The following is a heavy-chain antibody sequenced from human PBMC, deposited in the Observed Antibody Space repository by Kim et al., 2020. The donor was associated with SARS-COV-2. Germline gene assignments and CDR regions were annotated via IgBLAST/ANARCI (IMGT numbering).Heavy chain of an antibody. V-gene: IGHV3-30-3*01. D-gene: IGHD6-19*01. CDR1: GFTFSSYA. CDR2: ISYDGSNK. J-gene: IGHJ5*02. Sequence: GGSLRLSCAASGFTFSSYAMHWVRQAPGKGLEWVAVISYDGSNKYYADSVKGRFTISRDNSKNTLYLQMNSLRAEDTAVYYCARGGRGSGWYSLFDPWGQGTLVTVSS. CDR3: ARGGRGSGWYSLFDP.